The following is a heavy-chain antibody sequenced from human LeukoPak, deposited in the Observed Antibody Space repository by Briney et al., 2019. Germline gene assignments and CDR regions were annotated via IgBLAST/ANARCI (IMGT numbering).Heavy chain of an antibody. CDR2: ISAYNGNT. V-gene: IGHV1-18*01. J-gene: IGHJ3*02. Sequence: ASVKVSCKASGYTFTSYGISWVRQAPGQGLEWMGWISAYNGNTNYAQKLQGRVTMTTDTSTSTAYMELRSLRSDDTAVYYCARVYIGALPDAFDIWGQGTMVTVSS. CDR3: ARVYIGALPDAFDI. D-gene: IGHD4-11*01. CDR1: GYTFTSYG.